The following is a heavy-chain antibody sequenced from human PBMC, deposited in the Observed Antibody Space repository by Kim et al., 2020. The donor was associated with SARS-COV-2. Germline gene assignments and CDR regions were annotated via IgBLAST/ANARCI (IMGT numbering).Heavy chain of an antibody. Sequence: GGSLRLSCAASGFTFSSYGMHWVRQAPGKGLEWVAVISYDGSNKYYADSVKGRFTISRDNSKNTLYLQMNSLRAEDTAVYYCAKDRIAAAGPSSPPHYYYYGMDVWGQGTTVTVSS. V-gene: IGHV3-30*18. CDR1: GFTFSSYG. CDR2: ISYDGSNK. D-gene: IGHD6-13*01. J-gene: IGHJ6*02. CDR3: AKDRIAAAGPSSPPHYYYYGMDV.